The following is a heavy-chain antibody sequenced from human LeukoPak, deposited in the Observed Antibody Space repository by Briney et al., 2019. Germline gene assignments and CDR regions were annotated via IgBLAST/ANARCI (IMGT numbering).Heavy chain of an antibody. CDR1: GFTFSSYS. CDR3: AREVRSGYYLYYFDY. D-gene: IGHD3-22*01. CDR2: ISSSSSYI. V-gene: IGHV3-21*01. J-gene: IGHJ4*02. Sequence: GGSLRLSCAASGFTFSSYSMNWVPQAPGKGLEWVSSISSSSSYIYYADLVKGRFTISRDNAKNSLYLQMNSLRAEDTAVYYCAREVRSGYYLYYFDYWGQGTLVTVSS.